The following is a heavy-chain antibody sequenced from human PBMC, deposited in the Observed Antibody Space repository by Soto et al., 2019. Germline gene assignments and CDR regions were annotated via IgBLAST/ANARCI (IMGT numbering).Heavy chain of an antibody. J-gene: IGHJ4*02. CDR1: GYTFTSDG. V-gene: IGHV1-18*04. Sequence: ASVKVSCKASGYTFTSDGISWVRQAPGQGLEWMGWISTYSGNTDYAQKFQGRITMTTDTSTDTVYMELRSLRSDDTAVYFCARNLFGVIIMGDDWGQGTLVTVSS. D-gene: IGHD3-3*01. CDR2: ISTYSGNT. CDR3: ARNLFGVIIMGDD.